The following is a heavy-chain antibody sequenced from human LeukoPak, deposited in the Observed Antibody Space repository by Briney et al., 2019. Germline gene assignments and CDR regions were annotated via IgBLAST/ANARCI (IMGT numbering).Heavy chain of an antibody. CDR3: ARGGSYYTPEYNWFDP. D-gene: IGHD1-26*01. V-gene: IGHV4-30-4*01. CDR2: IYYSGST. CDR1: GGSISSGDYY. J-gene: IGHJ5*02. Sequence: PSETLSLTCTVSGGSISSGDYYWSWIRQPPGKGLEWIGYIYYSGSTYYNPSLKSRVTISVDTSKNQFSLQLNSVTPEDTAVYYCARGGSYYTPEYNWFDPWGQGTLVTVSS.